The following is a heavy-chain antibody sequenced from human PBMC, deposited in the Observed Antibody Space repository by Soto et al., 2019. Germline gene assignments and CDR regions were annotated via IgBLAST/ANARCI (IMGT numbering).Heavy chain of an antibody. CDR3: ARDSPYGDYAHWFDP. D-gene: IGHD4-17*01. J-gene: IGHJ5*02. CDR1: GGSISSSNW. CDR2: IYHSGST. Sequence: QVQLQESGPGLVKPSGTLSLTCAVSGGSISSSNWWSWVRQPPGKGLEWIGEIYHSGSTNYNPSHRSRVTISVDKSKNQCSLKLSSVTAADTAVYYGARDSPYGDYAHWFDPWGQGTLVTVSS. V-gene: IGHV4-4*02.